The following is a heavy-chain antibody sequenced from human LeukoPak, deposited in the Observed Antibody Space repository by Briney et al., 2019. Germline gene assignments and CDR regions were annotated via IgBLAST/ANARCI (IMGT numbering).Heavy chain of an antibody. D-gene: IGHD2-15*01. Sequence: SETLSPTCTVSGGSVSSDSYYWSWIRQPPGKGLEWIGYIYYSGSTNYNPSLKSRVTISVDTSKNQFSLKLSSVTAADTAVYYCARDVKDATLDPYDAFDIWGQGTMVTVSS. J-gene: IGHJ3*02. CDR1: GGSVSSDSYY. CDR2: IYYSGST. CDR3: ARDVKDATLDPYDAFDI. V-gene: IGHV4-61*01.